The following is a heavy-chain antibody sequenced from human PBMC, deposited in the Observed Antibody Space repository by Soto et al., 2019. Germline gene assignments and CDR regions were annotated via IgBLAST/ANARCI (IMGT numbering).Heavy chain of an antibody. V-gene: IGHV4-31*03. CDR3: ARDPVLRYFDWSYGMDV. D-gene: IGHD3-9*01. Sequence: PSETLSLTCTVSGGSISSGGYYWSWIRQHPGKGLEWIGYIYYSGSTYYNPSLKSRVTISVDTSKNQFSLKLSSVTAADTAVYYCARDPVLRYFDWSYGMDVWGQGTTVTVSS. CDR1: GGSISSGGYY. J-gene: IGHJ6*02. CDR2: IYYSGST.